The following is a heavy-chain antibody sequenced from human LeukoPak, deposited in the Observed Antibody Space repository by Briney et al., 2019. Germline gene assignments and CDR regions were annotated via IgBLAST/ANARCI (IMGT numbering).Heavy chain of an antibody. D-gene: IGHD3-10*01. CDR3: AKGGDVFDY. Sequence: GGSLRLSCAASTFTFSSYGMTWVRQAPGKGLEWVSSISASGGGTYYADSVKGRFTISRDNSKNTLYLQMNSLRAEDTAVYYCAKGGDVFDYWGQGTLVIVSS. CDR2: ISASGGGT. V-gene: IGHV3-23*01. CDR1: TFTFSSYG. J-gene: IGHJ4*02.